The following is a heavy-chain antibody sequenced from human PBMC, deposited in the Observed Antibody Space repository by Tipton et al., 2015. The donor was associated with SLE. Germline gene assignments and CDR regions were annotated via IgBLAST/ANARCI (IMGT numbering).Heavy chain of an antibody. CDR3: ARDGGSYGPDY. J-gene: IGHJ4*02. V-gene: IGHV4-38-2*02. CDR2: IYHSGST. Sequence: TLSLTCTVSGGSIGSYYWSWIRQPPGKGLEWIGSIYHSGSTYYNPSLKSRVTISVDTSKNQFSLKLTSVTAADTAVYYCARDGGSYGPDYWGQGTLVTVSS. D-gene: IGHD5-18*01. CDR1: GGSIGSYY.